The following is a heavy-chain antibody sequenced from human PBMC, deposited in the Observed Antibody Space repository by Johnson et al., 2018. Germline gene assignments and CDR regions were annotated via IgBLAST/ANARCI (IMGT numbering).Heavy chain of an antibody. CDR1: GFTFSNAW. Sequence: VQLVQSGGGLVKPGGSXRLSCAASGFTFSNAWMNWVRQAPGKGLEWVGRIKSKTDGGTTDYAAPVKGRFTIPRDDSKNTRYLQMNSLKTEDTAVYYCTTDFSDSPLDAFDIWGQGTMVTVSS. D-gene: IGHD3-22*01. CDR3: TTDFSDSPLDAFDI. V-gene: IGHV3-15*07. J-gene: IGHJ3*02. CDR2: IKSKTDGGTT.